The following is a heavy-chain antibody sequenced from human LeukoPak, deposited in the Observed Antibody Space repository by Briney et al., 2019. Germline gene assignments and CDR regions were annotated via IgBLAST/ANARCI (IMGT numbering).Heavy chain of an antibody. CDR3: ARDVGYSYGPGYGMDV. D-gene: IGHD5-18*01. CDR1: GFTFSNYW. V-gene: IGHV3-74*01. CDR2: IDANAKTT. J-gene: IGHJ6*02. Sequence: GGSLRLSCAASGFTFSNYWLRWVRQAPGKGLVWVSRIDANAKTTSYADSVKGRFTISTDNAKKTLYLQMNTLRVEDTAVYYCARDVGYSYGPGYGMDVWGQGTTVTVSS.